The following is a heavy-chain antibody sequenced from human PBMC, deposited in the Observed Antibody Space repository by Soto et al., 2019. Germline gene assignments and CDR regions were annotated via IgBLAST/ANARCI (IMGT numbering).Heavy chain of an antibody. J-gene: IGHJ4*02. D-gene: IGHD1-7*01. CDR1: GGSISSSNW. Sequence: QVQLQESGPGLVKPSGTLSLTCAVSGGSISSSNWWSWVRQPPGKGLEWIGEIYHSGSTNYNPSLKSRVTISVDKYKTQFSLKLSSVTAADTAVYYCARGITGTSRRHAYYFDYWGQGTLVTVSS. CDR2: IYHSGST. CDR3: ARGITGTSRRHAYYFDY. V-gene: IGHV4-4*02.